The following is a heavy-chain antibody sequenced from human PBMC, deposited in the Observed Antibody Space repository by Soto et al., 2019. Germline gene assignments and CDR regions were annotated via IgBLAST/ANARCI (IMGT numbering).Heavy chain of an antibody. CDR1: GYSISSGYY. CDR2: IYHSGST. J-gene: IGHJ2*01. D-gene: IGHD6-6*01. Sequence: SETLSLTCTVSGYSISSGYYWGWIRQPPGKGLEWIGSIYHSGSTYYNPSIKSRVTISVDTSKNQFSLKLSSVTAADTAVYYCARLYIAARRIYWYFDLWGRGTLVTVSS. CDR3: ARLYIAARRIYWYFDL. V-gene: IGHV4-38-2*02.